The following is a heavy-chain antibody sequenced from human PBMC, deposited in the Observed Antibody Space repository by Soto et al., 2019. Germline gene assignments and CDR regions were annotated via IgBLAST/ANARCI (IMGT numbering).Heavy chain of an antibody. CDR2: IYYSGST. V-gene: IGHV4-59*08. J-gene: IGHJ4*02. CDR3: ARRDNSGYYLY. D-gene: IGHD3-22*01. CDR1: GGSISNYY. Sequence: NPSETLSLTCTVSGGSISNYYWSWIRQPPGKGLEWIGGIYYSGSTNYNPSLKSRVTISVDTSKNQFSLKLSSVTAADTAVYYCARRDNSGYYLYWGQGILVTVSS.